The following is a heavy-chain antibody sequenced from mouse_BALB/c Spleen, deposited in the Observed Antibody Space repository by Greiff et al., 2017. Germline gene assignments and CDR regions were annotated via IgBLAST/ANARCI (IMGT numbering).Heavy chain of an antibody. Sequence: VQLQQSGPELVKPGASVKMSCKASGYTFTSYVMHWVKQKPGQGLEWIGYINPYNDGTKYNEKFKGKATLTSDKSSSTAYMELSSLTSEDSAVYYCARSSLYGSSPPFAYWGQGTLVTVSA. CDR3: ARSSLYGSSPPFAY. CDR1: GYTFTSYV. V-gene: IGHV1-14*01. CDR2: INPYNDGT. D-gene: IGHD1-1*01. J-gene: IGHJ3*01.